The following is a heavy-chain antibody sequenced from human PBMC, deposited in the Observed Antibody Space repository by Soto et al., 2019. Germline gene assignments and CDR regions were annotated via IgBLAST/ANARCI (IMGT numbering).Heavy chain of an antibody. Sequence: ASVKVSCKASGYTFTSYYMHWVRQAPGQGLEWMGIINPSGGSTSYAQKFQGRVTMTRDTPTSTVYMELSSLRSEDTAVYYCARPYTMVRGVIFKDNWFDPWGQGTLVTVSS. CDR3: ARPYTMVRGVIFKDNWFDP. CDR2: INPSGGST. J-gene: IGHJ5*02. CDR1: GYTFTSYY. V-gene: IGHV1-46*01. D-gene: IGHD3-10*01.